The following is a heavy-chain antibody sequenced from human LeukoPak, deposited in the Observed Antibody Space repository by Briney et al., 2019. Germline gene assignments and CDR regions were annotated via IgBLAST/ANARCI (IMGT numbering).Heavy chain of an antibody. V-gene: IGHV4-61*02. CDR2: AHTSGDT. D-gene: IGHD3-3*01. CDR3: ARETIFGGVDP. Sequence: SQTLSLTCTVSGGSMSSGTYFWGWIRQPAGKGLEWIGRAHTSGDTIYNPSLKSRVTISVETSKNQFSLKVRSATAADTAVYYCARETIFGGVDPWGQGTLVTVSS. J-gene: IGHJ5*02. CDR1: GGSMSSGTYF.